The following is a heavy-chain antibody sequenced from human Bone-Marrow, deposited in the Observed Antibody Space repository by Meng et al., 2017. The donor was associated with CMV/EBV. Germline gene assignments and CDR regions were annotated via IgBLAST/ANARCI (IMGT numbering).Heavy chain of an antibody. Sequence: TLSLTCTVSSDSITNYYWSWIRQSPGKGLEWIGSVSYSESTKYNPSLKSRVTMSLDTSKNHFSLKLSRLRSDDTAVYYCATGYSSGYLWGQGTLVTVSS. D-gene: IGHD3-22*01. CDR2: VSYSEST. CDR1: SDSITNYY. V-gene: IGHV4-59*01. J-gene: IGHJ5*02. CDR3: ATGYSSGYL.